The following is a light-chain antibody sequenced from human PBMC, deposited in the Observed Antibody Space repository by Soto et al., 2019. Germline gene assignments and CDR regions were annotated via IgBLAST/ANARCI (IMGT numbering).Light chain of an antibody. J-gene: IGKJ1*01. CDR3: QQSYSVPPT. Sequence: IQMTQSPSSLSASVGDRVTITCRTSQSISRHLNWYQQKVGKAPKLLIYAASTLQIGVPSRFSGSGSGTDFSLTITNLQPEDFATYYCQQSYSVPPTFGQGTKWIS. CDR1: QSISRH. CDR2: AAS. V-gene: IGKV1-39*01.